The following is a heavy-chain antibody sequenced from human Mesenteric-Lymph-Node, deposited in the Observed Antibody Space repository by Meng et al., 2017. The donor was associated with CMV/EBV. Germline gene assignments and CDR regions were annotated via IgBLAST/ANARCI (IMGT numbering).Heavy chain of an antibody. CDR3: ARDNRYYSTSYYYYGMDV. D-gene: IGHD3-16*01. V-gene: IGHV4-39*07. CDR1: GGSISSANYY. Sequence: SETLSLTCTVAGGSISSANYYWGWIRQPPGKGLEWIGNIYDSGSTDYNPSLKSRVTISVDMSKSQFSLKLSSVTAADTAIYYCARDNRYYSTSYYYYGMDVWGQGTTVPSP. CDR2: IYDSGST. J-gene: IGHJ6*02.